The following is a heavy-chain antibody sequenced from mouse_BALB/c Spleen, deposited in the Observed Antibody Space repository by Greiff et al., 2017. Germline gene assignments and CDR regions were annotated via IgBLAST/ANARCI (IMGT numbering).Heavy chain of an antibody. D-gene: IGHD2-14*01. V-gene: IGHV3-8*02. Sequence: VQLQQSGPSLVKPSQTLSLTCSVTGDSITSGYWNWIRKFPGNKLEYMGYISYSGSTYYNPSLKSRISITRDTSKNQYYLQLNSVTTEDTATYYCASPYYRYDEGGYAMDYWGQGTSVTVSS. CDR1: GDSITSGY. CDR3: ASPYYRYDEGGYAMDY. J-gene: IGHJ4*01. CDR2: ISYSGST.